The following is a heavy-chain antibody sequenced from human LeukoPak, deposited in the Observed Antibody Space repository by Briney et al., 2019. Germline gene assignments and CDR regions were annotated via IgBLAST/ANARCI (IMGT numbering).Heavy chain of an antibody. CDR3: ARDPESTYYYDSGGYHYFYYYMDV. J-gene: IGHJ6*03. V-gene: IGHV3-30*19. D-gene: IGHD3-22*01. CDR2: ISYDGNNK. CDR1: RFPFNNSG. Sequence: GGSLRLSCAASRFPFNNSGMHWVRQAPGKGLEWVAVISYDGNNKYYADSVKGRFTISRDNSKNTLFLQMHSLRAEDTAVYYCARDPESTYYYDSGGYHYFYYYMDVWGKGTTVTVSS.